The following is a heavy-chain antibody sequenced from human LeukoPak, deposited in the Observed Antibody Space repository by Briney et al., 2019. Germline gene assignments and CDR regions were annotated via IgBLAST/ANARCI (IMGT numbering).Heavy chain of an antibody. CDR3: ASSYDSGGYYHH. V-gene: IGHV3-21*01. D-gene: IGHD3-22*01. J-gene: IGHJ1*01. CDR1: GFTFSSYS. CDR2: ISSSSSYI. Sequence: GSLRLSCAASGFTFSSYSMNWVRQAPGKGLEWVSSISSSSSYIYYADSVKGRFTISRDNAKNSLYLQMNSLRAEDTAVYYCASSYDSGGYYHHWGQGTLVTVSS.